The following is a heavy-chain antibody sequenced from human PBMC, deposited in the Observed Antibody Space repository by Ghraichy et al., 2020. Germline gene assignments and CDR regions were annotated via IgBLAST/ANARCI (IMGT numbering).Heavy chain of an antibody. J-gene: IGHJ5*02. CDR3: ARDYCSSTSCYVFWFDP. Sequence: GGSLRLSCAASGFTFSSYSMNWVRQAPGKGLEWVSSISSSSSYIYYADSVKGRFTISRDNAKNSLYLQMNSLRAEDTAVYYCARDYCSSTSCYVFWFDPWGQGTLVTVSS. CDR1: GFTFSSYS. D-gene: IGHD2-2*01. V-gene: IGHV3-21*01. CDR2: ISSSSSYI.